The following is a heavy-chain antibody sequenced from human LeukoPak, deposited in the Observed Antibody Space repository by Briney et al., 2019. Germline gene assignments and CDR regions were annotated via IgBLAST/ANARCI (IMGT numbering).Heavy chain of an antibody. CDR1: GYTFTSYD. CDR3: ARDRRVVPAASFDY. Sequence: ASVKVSCKASGYTFTSYDISWVRQAPGQGLEWMGWISAYNGNTNYAQKLQGRVTMTTDTSTSTAYMELRSLRSDDTAVYYCARDRRVVPAASFDYWGQGTLVTVSS. V-gene: IGHV1-18*01. CDR2: ISAYNGNT. J-gene: IGHJ4*02. D-gene: IGHD2-2*01.